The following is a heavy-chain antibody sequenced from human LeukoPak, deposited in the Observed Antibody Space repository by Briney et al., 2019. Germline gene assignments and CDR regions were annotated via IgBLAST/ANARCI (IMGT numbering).Heavy chain of an antibody. Sequence: GGSLRLSCAASGFTFTNYWMHWVRQAPGKGLVWVSRIKSDGISTTYADSVKGRFTISRDNAKNTLYLQMNSLRAEDTAVYYCAGTYYGDFGTTYSLDYWGQGTLVTVSS. CDR3: AGTYYGDFGTTYSLDY. J-gene: IGHJ4*02. D-gene: IGHD4-17*01. V-gene: IGHV3-74*01. CDR2: IKSDGIST. CDR1: GFTFTNYW.